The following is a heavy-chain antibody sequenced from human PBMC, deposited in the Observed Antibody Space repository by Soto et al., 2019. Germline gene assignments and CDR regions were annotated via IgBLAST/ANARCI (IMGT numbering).Heavy chain of an antibody. V-gene: IGHV3-30-3*01. Sequence: PGGSLRLSCAASRFTFSSYAMHWVRQAPGKGLEWVAVISYDGNTKDYGDSVKGRFTISRDNSKNTLYLQMNSLRAEDTAVYYCARDRASSFIGATASLFDYWGQGTLVTVSS. CDR2: ISYDGNTK. J-gene: IGHJ4*02. D-gene: IGHD2-21*02. CDR3: ARDRASSFIGATASLFDY. CDR1: RFTFSSYA.